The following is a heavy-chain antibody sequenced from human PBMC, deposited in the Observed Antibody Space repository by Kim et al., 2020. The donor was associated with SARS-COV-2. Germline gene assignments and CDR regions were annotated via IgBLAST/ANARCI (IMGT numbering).Heavy chain of an antibody. CDR1: GGTFSSYA. D-gene: IGHD5-12*01. V-gene: IGHV1-69*13. CDR3: ARGGEMATIQNAFDI. J-gene: IGHJ3*02. CDR2: IIPIFGTA. Sequence: SVKVSCKASGGTFSSYAISWVRQAPGQGLEWMGGIIPIFGTANYAQKFQGRVTITADESTSTAYMELSSLRSEDTAVYYCARGGEMATIQNAFDIWGQGTMVTVSS.